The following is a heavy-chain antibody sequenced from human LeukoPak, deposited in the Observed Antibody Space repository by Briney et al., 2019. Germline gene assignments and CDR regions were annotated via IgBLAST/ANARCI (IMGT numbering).Heavy chain of an antibody. J-gene: IGHJ4*02. Sequence: SETLSLTCTVSGGSISSHYWSWIRQPPGKGLEWSGYIYYSGSTNYNPSLKSRVTISVDTSKNQFSLKLSSVTAADTAVYYCARAEYCSSTSCFLFDYWGQGTLVTVSS. CDR3: ARAEYCSSTSCFLFDY. CDR1: GGSISSHY. V-gene: IGHV4-59*11. CDR2: IYYSGST. D-gene: IGHD2-2*01.